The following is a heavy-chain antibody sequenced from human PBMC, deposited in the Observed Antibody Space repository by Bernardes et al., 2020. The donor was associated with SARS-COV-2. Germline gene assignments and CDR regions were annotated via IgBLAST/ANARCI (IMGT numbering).Heavy chain of an antibody. J-gene: IGHJ4*02. CDR3: ARVKYSSSSSGFYY. V-gene: IGHV3-7*04. D-gene: IGHD6-6*01. CDR2: IKQDGSEK. CDR1: GFTFSSYW. Sequence: GSLSLSCAASGFTFSSYWLRWVRPAPGQGLGWVANIKQDGSEKYYVDSVKGRLTISLDNAKNSLDLQINSLRAEDTTVYYCARVKYSSSSSGFYYWGQETLVTVSS.